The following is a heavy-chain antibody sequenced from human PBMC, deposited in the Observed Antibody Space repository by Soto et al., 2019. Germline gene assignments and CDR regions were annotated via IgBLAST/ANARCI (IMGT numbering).Heavy chain of an antibody. CDR2: ISYDGSNK. J-gene: IGHJ6*02. CDR3: ARVKRGYSYGYNYYYYGMDV. CDR1: GFTFSSYA. Sequence: PGGSLRLSCAASGFTFSSYAMHWVRQAPGKGLEWVAVISYDGSNKYYADSVKGRFTISRDNSKNTLYLQMNSLRAEDTAVYYWARVKRGYSYGYNYYYYGMDVWGQGTTVTVSS. V-gene: IGHV3-30-3*01. D-gene: IGHD5-18*01.